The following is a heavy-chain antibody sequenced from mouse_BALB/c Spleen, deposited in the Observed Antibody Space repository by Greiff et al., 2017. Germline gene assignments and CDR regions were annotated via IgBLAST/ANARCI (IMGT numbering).Heavy chain of an antibody. CDR2: ISSGSSTI. Sequence: DVMLVESGGGLVQPGGSRKLSCAASGFTFSDYGMAWVRQAPEKGLEWVAYISSGSSTIYYADTVKGRFTISRDNPKNTLFLQMTSLRSEDTAMYYCARLPDYWGQGTTLTVSS. CDR1: GFTFSDYG. J-gene: IGHJ2*01. CDR3: ARLPDY. V-gene: IGHV5-17*02.